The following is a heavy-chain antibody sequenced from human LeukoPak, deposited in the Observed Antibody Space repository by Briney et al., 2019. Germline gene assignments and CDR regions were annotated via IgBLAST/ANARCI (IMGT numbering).Heavy chain of an antibody. CDR3: AKQGGARQDYYMDV. CDR2: IIPVFDTA. D-gene: IGHD1/OR15-1a*01. V-gene: IGHV1-69*15. CDR1: VGSLNSYS. J-gene: IGHJ6*03. Sequence: SVTVSFTASVGSLNSYSISWVRQAPGQGLEWMGRIIPVFDTAKYAQKFQGRVTITADVPSDTAYLELSSLTSEDTAMYFCAKQGGARQDYYMDVWGNGTTVTVSS.